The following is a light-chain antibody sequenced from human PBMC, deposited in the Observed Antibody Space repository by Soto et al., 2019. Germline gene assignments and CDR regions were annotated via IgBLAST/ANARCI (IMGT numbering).Light chain of an antibody. Sequence: QSALTQPRSVSGSPGQSVTISCTATGSDVGDSSHVSWYQLHPGKAPKLMIYYVSNRPSGVSNRFSGSKSGNTASLTISGLQADDEADYYCSLYTSSRVFGGGTKLTVL. CDR3: SLYTSSRV. J-gene: IGLJ3*02. V-gene: IGLV2-14*01. CDR2: YVS. CDR1: GSDVGDSSH.